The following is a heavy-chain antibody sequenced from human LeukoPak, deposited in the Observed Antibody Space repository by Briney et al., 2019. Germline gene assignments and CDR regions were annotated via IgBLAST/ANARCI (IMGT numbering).Heavy chain of an antibody. CDR3: ARHAYCSSTSFYIDC. D-gene: IGHD2-2*02. J-gene: IGHJ4*02. Sequence: SETLSPTCAVSGYSISSTYYWGWIRPPPGKGLEWIGSMHHSGSTSYNPSLTSRVTISLDTSKNQLFLKLRFVTAADTAVYYCARHAYCSSTSFYIDCWGQGTLVTVSS. V-gene: IGHV4-38-2*01. CDR2: MHHSGST. CDR1: GYSISSTYY.